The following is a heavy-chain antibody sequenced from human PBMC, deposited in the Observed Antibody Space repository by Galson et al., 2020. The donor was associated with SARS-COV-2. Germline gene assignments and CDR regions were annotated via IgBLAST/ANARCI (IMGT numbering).Heavy chain of an antibody. Sequence: GGSLRLSCAASGFTFSTNAMHWVRQAPGKGLEWVAIISHDGSSKYYADSVKGRFTISRDNSKDTLYLQMSSLRSEDTALYYCAANSGSWLDYWGQGTLVTVSS. V-gene: IGHV3-30*04. J-gene: IGHJ4*02. CDR3: AANSGSWLDY. CDR2: ISHDGSSK. CDR1: GFTFSTNA. D-gene: IGHD6-13*01.